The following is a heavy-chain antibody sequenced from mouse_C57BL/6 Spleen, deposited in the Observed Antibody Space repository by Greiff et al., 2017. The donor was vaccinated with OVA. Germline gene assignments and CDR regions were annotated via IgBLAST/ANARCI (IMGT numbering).Heavy chain of an antibody. Sequence: VQLQQPGAELVKPGASVKMSCKASGYTFTSYWITWVKQRPGQGLEWIGDIYPGSGSTNYNEKFKSKATLTVDTSSSTAYMQLSSLNSEDSAVDYCARGGTTVVDPCYAMDYWGQGTSVTVSS. CDR2: IYPGSGST. J-gene: IGHJ4*01. D-gene: IGHD1-1*01. CDR1: GYTFTSYW. V-gene: IGHV1-55*01. CDR3: ARGGTTVVDPCYAMDY.